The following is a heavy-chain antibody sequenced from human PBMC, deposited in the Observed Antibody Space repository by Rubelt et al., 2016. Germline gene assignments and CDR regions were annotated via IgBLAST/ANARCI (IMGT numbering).Heavy chain of an antibody. D-gene: IGHD2-8*01. J-gene: IGHJ4*02. Sequence: QVQLVQSGAEVKKPGASVRVSCKASGYTFTSFYMNWVRQAPGQGLEWMGIMNPSAGSTTYAQKFQGRVTMTRDTSTSTVDMELSSRRSEETALYYCARGMSGNGVWDPLFYYWGQGTLVTVSS. CDR3: ARGMSGNGVWDPLFYY. CDR1: GYTFTSFY. V-gene: IGHV1-46*01. CDR2: MNPSAGST.